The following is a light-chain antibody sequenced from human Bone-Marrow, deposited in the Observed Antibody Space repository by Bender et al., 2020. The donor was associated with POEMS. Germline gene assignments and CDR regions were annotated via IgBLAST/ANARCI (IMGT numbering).Light chain of an antibody. CDR1: SSDVGNYNL. CDR3: CSYANTNVL. J-gene: IGLJ2*01. CDR2: EGS. Sequence: QSALTQPASVSGSPGQSITISCTGTSSDVGNYNLVSWYQQHPGKAPKLIIYEGSERPSGISNRFSGSESGNKASLTISGLQAEDEADYYCCSYANTNVLFGGGTKVTVL. V-gene: IGLV2-23*01.